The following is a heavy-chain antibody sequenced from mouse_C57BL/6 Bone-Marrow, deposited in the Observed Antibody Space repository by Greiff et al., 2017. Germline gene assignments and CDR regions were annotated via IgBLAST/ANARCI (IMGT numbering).Heavy chain of an antibody. CDR3: ARSGGNCYYAMDY. Sequence: VQLVESGAELARPGASVKLSCKASGYTFTSYGISWVKQRTGQGLEWIGEIYPRNGNTYYNEKFKGKATLTADKSSSTAYMELRSLTSEDSAVYFCARSGGNCYYAMDYWGQGTSVTVSS. CDR1: GYTFTSYG. D-gene: IGHD2-1*01. V-gene: IGHV1-81*01. CDR2: IYPRNGNT. J-gene: IGHJ4*01.